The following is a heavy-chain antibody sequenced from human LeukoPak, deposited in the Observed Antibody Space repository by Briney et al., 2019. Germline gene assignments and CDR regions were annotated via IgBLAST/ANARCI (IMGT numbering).Heavy chain of an antibody. CDR2: IKQDGSAK. CDR3: VRDRGTYRPIDY. D-gene: IGHD1-26*01. V-gene: IGHV3-7*03. Sequence: PGGSLRLSCAASGFTFSSYWMSCVRQAPGKGREWGANIKQDGSAKYYVDPVKGRFTISRNNADNSLYLQMNSLRAEDTAIYYCVRDRGTYRPIDYWGQGTLVTVSS. J-gene: IGHJ4*02. CDR1: GFTFSSYW.